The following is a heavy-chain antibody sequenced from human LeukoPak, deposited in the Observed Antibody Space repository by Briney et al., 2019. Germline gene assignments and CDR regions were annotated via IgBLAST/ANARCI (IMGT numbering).Heavy chain of an antibody. CDR2: ISAYNGNT. CDR3: AREAVLWSRAYYFDY. V-gene: IGHV1-18*01. D-gene: IGHD3-3*01. CDR1: GYTFTSYG. J-gene: IGHJ4*02. Sequence: ASVKVSCTASGYTFTSYGISWVRQAPGQGLGWMGWISAYNGNTNYAQKLQGRVTMTRDTSTSTVYMELSSLRSEDTAVYYCAREAVLWSRAYYFDYWGQGTLVTVSS.